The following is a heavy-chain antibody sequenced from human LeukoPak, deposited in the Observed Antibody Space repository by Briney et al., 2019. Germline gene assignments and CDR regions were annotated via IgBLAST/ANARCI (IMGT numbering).Heavy chain of an antibody. V-gene: IGHV3-48*03. CDR3: AKVARYSSSWYDY. J-gene: IGHJ4*02. D-gene: IGHD6-13*01. CDR1: GFTFSSYE. CDR2: ISSSGSTI. Sequence: GGSLRLSCAASGFTFSSYEMNWVRQAPGKGLEWVSYISSSGSTIYYADSVKGRFTISRDNAKNSLYLQMNGLRAEDTAVYYCAKVARYSSSWYDYWGQGTLVTVSS.